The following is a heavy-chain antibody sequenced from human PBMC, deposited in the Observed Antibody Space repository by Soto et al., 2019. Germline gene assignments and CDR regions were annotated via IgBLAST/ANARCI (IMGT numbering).Heavy chain of an antibody. CDR1: GFTFSSFV. V-gene: IGHV3-23*01. J-gene: IGHJ3*01. CDR3: VIRAITATTKWGAFEV. CDR2: ISPGADVS. D-gene: IGHD1-20*01. Sequence: EVQLLESGGGLVQPGGSLRLSCAASGFTFSSFVMNWVRQAPGKGLEWVSTISPGADVSHYTDSVKGRFTISRDNSRRTLHLQMDSLRVEDAAVYFCVIRAITATTKWGAFEVWGQGTAVTVSS.